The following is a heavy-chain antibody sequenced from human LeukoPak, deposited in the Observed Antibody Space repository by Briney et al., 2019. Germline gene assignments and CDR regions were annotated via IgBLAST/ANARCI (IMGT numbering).Heavy chain of an antibody. CDR3: ARAVVVVPAAGDYYYYGMDV. CDR2: IYYSGST. V-gene: IGHV4-59*01. D-gene: IGHD2-2*01. J-gene: IGHJ6*02. Sequence: SETLSLTCTVSGGSISSYYWSWIRQPPGKGLEWIGYIYYSGSTNYNPSLKSRVTISVDTSKNQFSLKLSSVTAADTAVYYCARAVVVVPAAGDYYYYGMDVWGQGTTVTVPS. CDR1: GGSISSYY.